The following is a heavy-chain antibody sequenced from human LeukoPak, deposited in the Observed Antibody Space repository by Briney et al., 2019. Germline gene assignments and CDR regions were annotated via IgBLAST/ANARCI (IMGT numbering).Heavy chain of an antibody. CDR1: GFTVSTYA. CDR2: VSSGDGIT. V-gene: IGHV3-23*01. Sequence: GGSLRLSCAASGFTVSTYAMSWVRQAPGKGLEWVSTVSSGDGITYYADSVKGRFTVSRDNSQHTLYLQVSSLRAEDTAVYFCAKSVFHIMTDYYFALDVWGQGTTVTVSS. J-gene: IGHJ6*02. D-gene: IGHD3-9*01. CDR3: AKSVFHIMTDYYFALDV.